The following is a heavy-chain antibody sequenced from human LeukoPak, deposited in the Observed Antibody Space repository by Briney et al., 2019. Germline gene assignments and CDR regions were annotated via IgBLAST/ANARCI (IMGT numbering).Heavy chain of an antibody. J-gene: IGHJ4*02. D-gene: IGHD3-22*01. CDR3: ARVTGYMIEDYFDY. CDR2: IYYGGST. V-gene: IGHV4-39*07. Sequence: SETLSLTCTVSGGSISSSSFYWGWIRQPPGKGLEWIGNIYYGGSTYYNPSLKSRVTISVETSKNQFSLKLSSVTAADTAVYYCARVTGYMIEDYFDYWGQGTLVTVSS. CDR1: GGSISSSSFY.